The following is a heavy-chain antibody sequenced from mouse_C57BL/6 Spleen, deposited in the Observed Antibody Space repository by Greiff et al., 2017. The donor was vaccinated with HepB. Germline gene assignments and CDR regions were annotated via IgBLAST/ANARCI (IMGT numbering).Heavy chain of an antibody. CDR3: ARGGNGYCWYFDV. V-gene: IGHV3-6*01. D-gene: IGHD2-3*01. CDR1: GYSITSGYY. Sequence: EVKLQESGPGLVKPSQSLSLTCSVTGYSITSGYYWNWIRQFPGNKLEWMGYISYDGSNNYNPSLKNRISITRDTSKNQFFLKLNSVTTEDTATYYCARGGNGYCWYFDVWGTGTTVTVSS. J-gene: IGHJ1*03. CDR2: ISYDGSN.